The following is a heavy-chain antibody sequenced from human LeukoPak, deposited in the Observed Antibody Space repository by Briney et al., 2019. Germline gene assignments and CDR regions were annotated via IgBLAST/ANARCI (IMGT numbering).Heavy chain of an antibody. D-gene: IGHD3-10*01. CDR2: MNPNSGNT. Sequence: ASVKVSCKASGYTFTSYDINWVRQATGQGLEWMGWMNPNSGNTGYAQKFQGRVTMTRNTSISTAYMELSSLRSEDTAVYYCARDARHSYGWGIFQTYGGQEPRVPVSS. CDR3: ARDARHSYGWGIFQTY. CDR1: GYTFTSYD. V-gene: IGHV1-8*01. J-gene: IGHJ4*02.